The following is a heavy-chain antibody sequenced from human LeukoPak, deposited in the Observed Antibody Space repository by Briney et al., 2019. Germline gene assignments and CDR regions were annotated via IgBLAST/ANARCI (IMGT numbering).Heavy chain of an antibody. J-gene: IGHJ4*02. CDR1: GFTFSSYA. CDR2: ISYDGSNK. CDR3: ARDLPTAAGTMAYDY. V-gene: IGHV3-30*14. Sequence: PGGSLRLSCAASGFTFSSYAMHWVRQAPGKGLEWVAVISYDGSNKYYADSVKGRFTISRDNSKNTLYLQMNSLRAEDTAVYYCARDLPTAAGTMAYDYWGQGTLVTVSS. D-gene: IGHD6-13*01.